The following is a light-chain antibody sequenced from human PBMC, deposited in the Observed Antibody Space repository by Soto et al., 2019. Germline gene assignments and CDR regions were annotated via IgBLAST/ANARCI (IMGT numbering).Light chain of an antibody. J-gene: IGLJ1*01. Sequence: QSVLTQPPSVSGAPGQRVTISCTGSSSNIGAHYDVHWYQQLPGTAPKLLIYGNSNRPSGAPDRFSGSKSGTSASLAITGLQAEDEADYYCKSYDNSLSVYVFGTGTKVTVL. CDR1: SSNIGAHYD. CDR2: GNS. V-gene: IGLV1-40*01. CDR3: KSYDNSLSVYV.